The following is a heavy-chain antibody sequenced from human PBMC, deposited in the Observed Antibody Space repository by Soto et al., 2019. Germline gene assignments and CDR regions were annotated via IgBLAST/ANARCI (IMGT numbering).Heavy chain of an antibody. Sequence: QVHLVQSGAEVKKPGASVEVSCKGSGYAFTTYGITWVRQAPEQGLEWMGWISAHNGNTNYAQKLQGRVTVTRDTSTSTAYMELRSLRSDDTAVYYCARGRYGDYWGQGALVTVSS. J-gene: IGHJ4*02. D-gene: IGHD1-1*01. CDR3: ARGRYGDY. V-gene: IGHV1-18*01. CDR2: ISAHNGNT. CDR1: GYAFTTYG.